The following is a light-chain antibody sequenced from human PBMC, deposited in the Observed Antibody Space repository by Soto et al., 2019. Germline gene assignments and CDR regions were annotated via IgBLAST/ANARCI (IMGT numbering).Light chain of an antibody. CDR1: QSVSKS. CDR2: GAS. CDR3: NKYNNWPRTA. V-gene: IGKV3-15*01. J-gene: IGKJ5*01. Sequence: EIVMTQSPATLSVSPGERATLSCRASQSVSKSLAWYQQKPGQAPRLLIFGASTRATGIPAMVSRSGAETEFTHTISSLQSEDFAVYYCNKYNNWPRTAFGKGKRRGIK.